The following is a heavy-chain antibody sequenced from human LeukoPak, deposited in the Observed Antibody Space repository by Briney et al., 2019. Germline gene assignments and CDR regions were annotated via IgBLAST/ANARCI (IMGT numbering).Heavy chain of an antibody. V-gene: IGHV1-2*02. CDR3: ARGAFYTDS. CDR2: INPNSYDT. CDR1: VYIFTPYD. J-gene: IGHJ4*02. Sequence: GASVKLSCTASVYIFTPYDIHWGPQVPGQGREGMSWINPNSYDTAFALKFQGRATMTRDTSINTAYMELSGLQSDDTAVYYCARGAFYTDSWGQGTLVTVTS.